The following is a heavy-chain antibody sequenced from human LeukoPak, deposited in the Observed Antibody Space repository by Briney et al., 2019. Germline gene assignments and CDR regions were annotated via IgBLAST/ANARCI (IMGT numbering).Heavy chain of an antibody. J-gene: IGHJ3*02. CDR1: GGSISSYY. CDR2: IYYSGST. D-gene: IGHD3-22*01. V-gene: IGHV4-59*08. CDR3: AGASMIQWGAFDI. Sequence: SETLSLTCTVSGGSISSYYWSWIRQPPGKGLEWIGYIYYSGSTNCNPSLKSRVTISVDTSKNQFSLKLSSVTAADTAVYYCAGASMIQWGAFDIWGQGTMVTVSS.